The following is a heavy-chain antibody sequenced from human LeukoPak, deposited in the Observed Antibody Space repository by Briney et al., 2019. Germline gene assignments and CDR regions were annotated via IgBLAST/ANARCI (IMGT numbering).Heavy chain of an antibody. D-gene: IGHD2-8*01. CDR2: ISSSSSTI. V-gene: IGHV3-48*01. CDR3: AREDIVLMVYAHHTQLDY. Sequence: GGSLRLSCAASGFTFSSYSMNWVRQAPGKGLEWVSYISSSSSTIYYADSVKGRFTISRDNAKNSLYLQMNSLRAEDTAVYYCAREDIVLMVYAHHTQLDYWGQGTLVTVSS. CDR1: GFTFSSYS. J-gene: IGHJ4*02.